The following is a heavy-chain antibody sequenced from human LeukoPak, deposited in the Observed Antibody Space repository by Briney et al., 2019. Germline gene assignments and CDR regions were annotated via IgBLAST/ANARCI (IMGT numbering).Heavy chain of an antibody. V-gene: IGHV4-34*01. D-gene: IGHD2-2*01. CDR3: ARASCSSTSCSRGWYFDL. CDR2: INHSGST. Sequence: SETLSLTCAVYGGTFSGYYWSWIRKPPGKGLEWIGEINHSGSTNYNPSLKSRVTISVDTSKNQFSLKLSSVTAADTAVYYCARASCSSTSCSRGWYFDLWGRGTLVTVSS. J-gene: IGHJ2*01. CDR1: GGTFSGYY.